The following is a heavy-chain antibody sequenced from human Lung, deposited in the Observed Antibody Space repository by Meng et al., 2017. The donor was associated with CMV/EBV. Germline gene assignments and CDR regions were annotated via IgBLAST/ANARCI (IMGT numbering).Heavy chain of an antibody. CDR1: GYRFTSYW. CDR2: IYPDDSDT. J-gene: IGHJ6*02. D-gene: IGHD4-23*01. V-gene: IGHV5-51*01. CDR3: ARLGVTRAVGYYYYAMDV. Sequence: XVSXKGSGYRFTSYWIGWVRQMPGKGLDWMGIIYPDDSDTRYSPSFQGQVTISADKSISTAYLQWRSLKAADTAIYYCARLGVTRAVGYYYYAMDVWGQGXTVTVSS.